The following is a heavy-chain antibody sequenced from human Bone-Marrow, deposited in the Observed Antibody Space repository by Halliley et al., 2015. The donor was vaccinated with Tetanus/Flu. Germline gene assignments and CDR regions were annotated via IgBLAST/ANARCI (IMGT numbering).Heavy chain of an antibody. Sequence: TLSLTCTVSGDSMSGYCWTWIRQTPGKGLEWIGSIYYNGRTSSNPSLKSRVTISIATSKNQLSLKLGSVTAADTAIYYCARGIGDIVVAPAAIWGQGTLVGVSA. D-gene: IGHD2-2*01. CDR2: IYYNGRT. CDR1: GDSMSGYC. V-gene: IGHV4-59*08. CDR3: ARGIGDIVVAPAAI. J-gene: IGHJ4*02.